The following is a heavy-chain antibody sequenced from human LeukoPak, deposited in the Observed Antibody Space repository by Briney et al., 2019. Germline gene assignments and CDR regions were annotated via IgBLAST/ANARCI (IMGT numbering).Heavy chain of an antibody. CDR3: ARYSGSSFDY. CDR2: IRYDGSNK. Sequence: GGSLRLFCAASGFTFSSYGMHWVRQAPGKGLEWVAFIRYDGSNKYYADSVKGRFTISRDNSKNTLYLQMNSLRAEDTAVYYCARYSGSSFDYWGQGTLVTVSS. D-gene: IGHD6-6*01. CDR1: GFTFSSYG. J-gene: IGHJ4*02. V-gene: IGHV3-30*02.